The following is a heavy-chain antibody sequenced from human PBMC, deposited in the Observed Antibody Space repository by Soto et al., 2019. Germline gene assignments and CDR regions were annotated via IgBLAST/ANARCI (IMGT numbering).Heavy chain of an antibody. CDR1: GGSISSSSYY. CDR3: ARPLWEVRGEDAFDI. V-gene: IGHV4-39*01. CDR2: IYYSGST. J-gene: IGHJ3*02. D-gene: IGHD3-10*01. Sequence: QLQLQESGPGLVKPSETLSLTCTVSGGSISSSSYYWGWIRQPPGKGLEWIGSIYYSGSTYYNPSLKSRVTISVDTSKNQFSLKLSSVTAADTAVYYCARPLWEVRGEDAFDIWGQGTMVTVSS.